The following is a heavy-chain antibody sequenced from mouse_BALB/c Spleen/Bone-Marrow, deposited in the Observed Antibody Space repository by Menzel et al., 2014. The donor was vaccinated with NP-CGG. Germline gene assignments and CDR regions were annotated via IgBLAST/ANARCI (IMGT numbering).Heavy chain of an antibody. Sequence: DVMLVESGGGLVQPGGSLKLSCAASGFDFSGYWMSWVRQVPGKGLEWIGEINPDSSTINYTPSLKDKFIISRDNAKNTLYLQMSKVRSEDTALYYCARLNYYGILFVWGAGTTVTVSS. V-gene: IGHV4-1*02. CDR1: GFDFSGYW. CDR3: ARLNYYGILFV. J-gene: IGHJ1*01. CDR2: INPDSSTI. D-gene: IGHD1-1*01.